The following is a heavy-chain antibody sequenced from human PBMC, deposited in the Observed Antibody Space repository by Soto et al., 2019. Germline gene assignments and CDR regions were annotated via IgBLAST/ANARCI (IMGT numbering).Heavy chain of an antibody. CDR1: GFTFSNYG. J-gene: IGHJ3*02. Sequence: QGQLVESGGGVVQPGRSLRLSCAASGFTFSNYGMNWVRQAPGKGLEWVAVISCDGSNKYYADSVKGRFTISRDNSKTTLYLQMNSLISEETAGYYCAKELGSGSYIFDAFDIWGEGAMGTVSS. V-gene: IGHV3-30*18. CDR2: ISCDGSNK. CDR3: AKELGSGSYIFDAFDI. D-gene: IGHD1-26*01.